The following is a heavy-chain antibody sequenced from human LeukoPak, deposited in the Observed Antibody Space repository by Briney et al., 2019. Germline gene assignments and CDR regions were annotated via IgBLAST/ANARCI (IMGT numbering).Heavy chain of an antibody. Sequence: GASVKVSCKASGYTFTGYYMHWVRQAPGQGLEWMGWINPNSGGTNYAQKFQGWVTMTRDTSISTAYMELSRLRSDDTAVYYCARDRDSGYDNGAFDIWGQGTMVTVSS. J-gene: IGHJ3*02. CDR3: ARDRDSGYDNGAFDI. CDR1: GYTFTGYY. CDR2: INPNSGGT. D-gene: IGHD5-12*01. V-gene: IGHV1-2*04.